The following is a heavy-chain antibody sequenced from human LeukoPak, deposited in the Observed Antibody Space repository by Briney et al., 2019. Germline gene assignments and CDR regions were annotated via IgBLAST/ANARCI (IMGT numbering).Heavy chain of an antibody. D-gene: IGHD5-18*01. J-gene: IGHJ2*01. V-gene: IGHV4-30-4*01. Sequence: SETLSLTCTVSGGSISSGDYYWSWSRKPPGKGLEWIGYIHYSGSTYYNPSLKSRVTISVDTSKNQFSLKLSSVTAADTAVYYCARGTAMVPFRYFDLWGRGTLVNVSS. CDR1: GGSISSGDYY. CDR3: ARGTAMVPFRYFDL. CDR2: IHYSGST.